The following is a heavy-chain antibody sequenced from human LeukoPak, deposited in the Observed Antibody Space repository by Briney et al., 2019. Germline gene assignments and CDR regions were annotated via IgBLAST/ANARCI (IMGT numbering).Heavy chain of an antibody. CDR2: IYTSGST. CDR3: AREIGDYYDSSGYRTYYFDY. CDR1: GGSISSYY. V-gene: IGHV4-4*07. J-gene: IGHJ4*02. D-gene: IGHD3-22*01. Sequence: PSETLSLTCTVSGGSISSYYWSWIRQPAGKGLEWIGRIYTSGSTNYNPSLKSRVTMSVDTSKNQISLKLSSVTAADTAVYYCAREIGDYYDSSGYRTYYFDYCGQGTLVTVSS.